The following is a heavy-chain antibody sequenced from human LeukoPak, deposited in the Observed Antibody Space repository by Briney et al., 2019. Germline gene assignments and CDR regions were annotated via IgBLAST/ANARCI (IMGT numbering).Heavy chain of an antibody. CDR3: AKDLSYDSSGYYPLDY. CDR1: GFTFSSYA. J-gene: IGHJ4*02. Sequence: GRSLRLSCAASGFTFSSYAMSWVRQAPGKGLEWASAISGSGGSTYYADSVKGRFTISRDNSKNTLYLQMNSLRAEDTAVYYCAKDLSYDSSGYYPLDYWGQGTLVTVSS. V-gene: IGHV3-23*01. CDR2: ISGSGGST. D-gene: IGHD3-22*01.